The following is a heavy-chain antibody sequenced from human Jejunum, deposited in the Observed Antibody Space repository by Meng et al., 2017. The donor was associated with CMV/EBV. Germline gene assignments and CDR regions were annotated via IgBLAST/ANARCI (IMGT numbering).Heavy chain of an antibody. J-gene: IGHJ4*02. Sequence: QGQLGGPGGGVVQPGTSSVPSRTASGFAFRAHAMYWVRQAPGKGLVGVAFLTDNGSNKYSADSVKGRFTISRDNSKNKLYLQMNSLRAAETAVYYCARQPGSLAYWGQGTLVTVSS. CDR3: ARQPGSLAY. CDR1: GFAFRAHA. CDR2: LTDNGSNK. V-gene: IGHV3-30-3*01.